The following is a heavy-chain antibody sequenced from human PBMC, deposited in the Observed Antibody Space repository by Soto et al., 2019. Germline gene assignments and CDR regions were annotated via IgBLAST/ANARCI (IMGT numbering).Heavy chain of an antibody. CDR2: MSPGGNSQ. J-gene: IGHJ4*02. Sequence: PGGSLRLSCADPGFTFNIHALDWIRLAPGEGLEWVAVMSPGGNSQHYASSVKGRFSISRETSKSTLYLQMTSLRPEDTAVYYCASGAAFDYETSRYWGQGTLVTVSS. CDR3: ASGAAFDYETSRY. D-gene: IGHD3-22*01. V-gene: IGHV3-30-3*01. CDR1: GFTFNIHA.